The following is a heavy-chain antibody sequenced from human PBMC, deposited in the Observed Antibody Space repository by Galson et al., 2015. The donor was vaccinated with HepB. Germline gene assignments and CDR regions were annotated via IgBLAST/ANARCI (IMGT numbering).Heavy chain of an antibody. Sequence: SLRLSCAASGFTFKDAHMNWVRQGPGKGMEWVARIKTIAVGATTDFAAPVKGRFTMSRDDSKNAVYLQMGSLKTEDTAVYYCTTGSALNYWSQGTLVTVSS. CDR3: TTGSALNY. V-gene: IGHV3-15*05. D-gene: IGHD6-25*01. CDR2: IKTIAVGATT. J-gene: IGHJ4*02. CDR1: GFTFKDAH.